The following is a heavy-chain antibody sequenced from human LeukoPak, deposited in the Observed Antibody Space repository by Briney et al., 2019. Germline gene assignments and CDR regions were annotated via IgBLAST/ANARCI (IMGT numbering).Heavy chain of an antibody. V-gene: IGHV3-53*01. CDR2: IYSGGST. CDR3: ARDCYGSWSYLDY. J-gene: IGHJ4*02. Sequence: PGGSLRLSCAASGFTVSSNYMSWVRQAPGKGLEWVSVIYSGGSTYYADSVKGRFTISRDNSKNTLYLQMNSLRAEDTAVYYCARDCYGSWSYLDYWGQGTLVTVSS. D-gene: IGHD3-10*01. CDR1: GFTVSSNY.